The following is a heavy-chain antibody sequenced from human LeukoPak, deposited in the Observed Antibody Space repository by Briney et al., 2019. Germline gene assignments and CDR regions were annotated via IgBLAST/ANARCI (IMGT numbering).Heavy chain of an antibody. CDR2: ISSSSSYI. V-gene: IGHV3-21*01. CDR1: GFTFSTYS. J-gene: IGHJ5*02. CDR3: ARDGLGTPEGGLTIFGVVIIGWFDP. Sequence: PGGSLRLSCAASGFTFSTYSMNWVRQAPGKGLEWVSSISSSSSYIYYADSVKGRFTISRDNAKNSLYLQMNSLRAEDTAVYYCARDGLGTPEGGLTIFGVVIIGWFDPWGQGTLVTVSS. D-gene: IGHD3-3*01.